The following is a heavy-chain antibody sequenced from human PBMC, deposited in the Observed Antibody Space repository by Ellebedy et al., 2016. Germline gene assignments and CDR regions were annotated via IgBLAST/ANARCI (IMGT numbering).Heavy chain of an antibody. CDR3: AKFPYDYVWGSHRFDY. V-gene: IGHV3-23*01. CDR1: GFTFSSYA. D-gene: IGHD3-16*02. Sequence: GESLKISCAASGFTFSSYAMSWVRQPPGKGLEWVSGISGSGGSTYYADSVKGRFTISRDNSKNTLYLQMNSLKVEDTAVYYCAKFPYDYVWGSHRFDYWGQGTLVTVSS. J-gene: IGHJ4*02. CDR2: ISGSGGST.